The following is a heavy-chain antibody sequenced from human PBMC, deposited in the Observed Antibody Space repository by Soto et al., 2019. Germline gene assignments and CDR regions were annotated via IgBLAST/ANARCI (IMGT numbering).Heavy chain of an antibody. CDR3: ASWVEVSLYYFDS. J-gene: IGHJ4*02. D-gene: IGHD2-15*01. V-gene: IGHV4-31*03. Sequence: QVQLQESGPGLVKPSETLSLTCTVSGAYMRNDYYYWIWVSQNPGKDLEWIGHMHHSGRTHYNPSLMSRVAITVDTSKNPFSLSLNSVTAADTAVYYCASWVEVSLYYFDSWGQGTPVTVSS. CDR1: GAYMRNDYYY. CDR2: MHHSGRT.